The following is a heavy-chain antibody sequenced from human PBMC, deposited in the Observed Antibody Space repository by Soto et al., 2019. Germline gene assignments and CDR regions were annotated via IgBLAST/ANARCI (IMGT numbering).Heavy chain of an antibody. D-gene: IGHD2-2*01. CDR1: GGTFGNYA. V-gene: IGHV1-69*13. J-gene: IGHJ5*02. Sequence: SVKVSCKASGGTFGNYAINWLRQAPGQGLQWMGDISPMFHKANYEQTFQGRVSITADESTNTVYMELSSLRSEDTALYYCASEVEVHTPVFGALGQATLVTVSS. CDR3: ASEVEVHTPVFGA. CDR2: ISPMFHKA.